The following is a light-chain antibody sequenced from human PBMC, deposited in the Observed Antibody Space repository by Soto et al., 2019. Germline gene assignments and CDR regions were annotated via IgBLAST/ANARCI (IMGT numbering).Light chain of an antibody. CDR2: DAS. CDR3: QQYGPSWLR. Sequence: IVFTDTLCTLSISPLATATLSCRASQSVGYSLAWYQQRPGQAPTLLISDASTRAPGIPGRFSGSGSGTDFTLTISRLQPEEYALYYCQQYGPSWLRFGQGTRLEIK. J-gene: IGKJ5*01. CDR1: QSVGYS. V-gene: IGKV3-20*01.